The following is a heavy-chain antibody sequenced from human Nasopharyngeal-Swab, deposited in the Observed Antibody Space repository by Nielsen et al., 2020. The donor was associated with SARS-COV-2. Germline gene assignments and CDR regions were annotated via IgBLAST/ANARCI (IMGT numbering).Heavy chain of an antibody. CDR3: AKVLDSGSFRYYYGMDV. Sequence: GESLKISCAASGFTFSSYGMHWVRQAPGKGLEWVAVISYDGSNKYYADSVKGRFTISRDNSKNTLYLQMNSLRAEDTAVYYCAKVLDSGSFRYYYGMDVWGQGTTVTVSS. J-gene: IGHJ6*02. CDR1: GFTFSSYG. V-gene: IGHV3-30*18. D-gene: IGHD6-6*01. CDR2: ISYDGSNK.